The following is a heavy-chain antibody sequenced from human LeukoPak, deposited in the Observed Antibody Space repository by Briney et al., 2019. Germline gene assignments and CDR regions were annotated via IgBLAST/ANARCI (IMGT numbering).Heavy chain of an antibody. J-gene: IGHJ4*02. CDR1: GFTFSSHA. D-gene: IGHD3-16*01. CDR2: MSGSGGST. V-gene: IGHV3-23*01. CDR3: ARVDGGMVDY. Sequence: GGSLRLSCAGSGFTFSSHAMSWVRQAPGKGLEWVSAMSGSGGSTYYADSVKGRFTISRDNSKNTLYLQMNSLRAEDTAVYYCARVDGGMVDYWGQGNLVTVSS.